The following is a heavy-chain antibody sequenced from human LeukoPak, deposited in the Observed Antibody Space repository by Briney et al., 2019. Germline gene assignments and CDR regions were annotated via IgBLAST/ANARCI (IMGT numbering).Heavy chain of an antibody. D-gene: IGHD5-12*01. J-gene: IGHJ4*02. CDR2: INPSGGGT. Sequence: GASVKVSRKASGYTFTNYYLNWVRQAPGQGLEWMGIINPSGGGTNYAQKFQGRLTITRDMSTTTFYMELSGLGSEDTAVYYCAGNIGPAVLDFWGQGTLVSVAS. CDR1: GYTFTNYY. CDR3: AGNIGPAVLDF. V-gene: IGHV1-46*01.